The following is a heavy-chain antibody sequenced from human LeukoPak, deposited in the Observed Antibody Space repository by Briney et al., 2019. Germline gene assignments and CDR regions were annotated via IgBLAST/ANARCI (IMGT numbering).Heavy chain of an antibody. CDR2: IWYDGSNK. Sequence: GGSLRLSCAASGFTLSSYGMHWVRQAPGKGLEWVAVIWYDGSNKYYADTVKGRFTISRDNSKNTLYLQMNSLRAEDTAVYYCARAGGSTVSHSDYWGQGTQVTVSS. D-gene: IGHD4-17*01. V-gene: IGHV3-33*01. CDR3: ARAGGSTVSHSDY. CDR1: GFTLSSYG. J-gene: IGHJ4*02.